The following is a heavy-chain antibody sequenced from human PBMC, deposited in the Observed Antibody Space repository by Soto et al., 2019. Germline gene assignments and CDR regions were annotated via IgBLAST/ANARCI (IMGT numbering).Heavy chain of an antibody. CDR1: VYTFTSYG. CDR2: ISAYNGNT. Sequence: ASVKVSSKASVYTFTSYGISWLQQAAGQGLEWMGWISAYNGNTNYAQKLQGRVTMTTDTSTSTAFMELRSLRSDDTAVYYCAREQTARHAFDIWGQGTMVTLSS. V-gene: IGHV1-18*01. CDR3: AREQTARHAFDI. J-gene: IGHJ3*02.